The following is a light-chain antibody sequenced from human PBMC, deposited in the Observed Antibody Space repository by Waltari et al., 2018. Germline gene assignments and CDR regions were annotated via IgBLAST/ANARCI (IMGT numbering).Light chain of an antibody. J-gene: IGLJ3*02. Sequence: QSVLTQTPSVSGAPGQRVTISCTESSSNIGAHYDVQWYRQPPGTAPKLLIYGNSNRPSGVPYRFSGSRSGTSASLAITGLQAEDEADYYCQSYDSGLSGWVFGGGTKLTVL. V-gene: IGLV1-40*01. CDR1: SSNIGAHYD. CDR2: GNS. CDR3: QSYDSGLSGWV.